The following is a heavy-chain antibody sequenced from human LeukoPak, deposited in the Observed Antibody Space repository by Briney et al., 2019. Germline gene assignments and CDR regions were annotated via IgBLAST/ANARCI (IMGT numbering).Heavy chain of an antibody. CDR2: IYPGDSDT. D-gene: IGHD5-24*01. Sequence: GESLKISCKGSGYSFTSYWIGWVRQMPGKGLEWMGIIYPGDSDTRYSPSFQGQVTISADKSISTAYLQWSSLTASDTAMYYCARVGTAGEMATIWDYYYYMDVWGKGTTVTVSS. CDR3: ARVGTAGEMATIWDYYYYMDV. CDR1: GYSFTSYW. J-gene: IGHJ6*03. V-gene: IGHV5-51*01.